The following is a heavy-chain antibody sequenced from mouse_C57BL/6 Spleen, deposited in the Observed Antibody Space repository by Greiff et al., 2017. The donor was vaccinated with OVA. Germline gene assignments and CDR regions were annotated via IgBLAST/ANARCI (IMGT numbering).Heavy chain of an antibody. Sequence: EVQLVESGAELVRPGASVKLSCTASGFNIKDDYMHWVKQRPEQGLEWIGWIDPENGDTEYASKFQGKATITADTSSNTAYLQLSSLTSEDTAVYYCTTDYGSSTGYFDVWGTGTTVTVSS. CDR3: TTDYGSSTGYFDV. CDR1: GFNIKDDY. CDR2: IDPENGDT. V-gene: IGHV14-4*01. J-gene: IGHJ1*03. D-gene: IGHD1-1*01.